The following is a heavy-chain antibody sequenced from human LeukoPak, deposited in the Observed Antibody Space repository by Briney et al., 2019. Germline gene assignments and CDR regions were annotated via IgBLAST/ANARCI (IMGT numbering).Heavy chain of an antibody. CDR1: GGTFSSYA. CDR3: ARGGHLAAAGFDY. CDR2: IIPIFGTV. V-gene: IGHV1-69*13. D-gene: IGHD6-13*01. Sequence: ASVKVSCKASGGTFSSYAISWVRQAPGQGLEWMGGIIPIFGTVNYAQKFQGRVTITADESTSTAYMELSSLRSEDTAVYYCARGGHLAAAGFDYWGQGTLVTVSS. J-gene: IGHJ4*02.